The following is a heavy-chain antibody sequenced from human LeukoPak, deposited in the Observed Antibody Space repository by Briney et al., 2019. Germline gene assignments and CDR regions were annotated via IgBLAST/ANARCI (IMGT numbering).Heavy chain of an antibody. CDR2: IYYSGST. V-gene: IGHV4-39*07. J-gene: IGHJ5*02. D-gene: IGHD6-19*01. CDR3: ARRGGWFYNWFDP. Sequence: SETLSLTCTVSGGSISSSSYYWGWIRQPPGKGLEWIGSIYYSGSTYYNPSLKSRVTISVDTSKNQFSLKLSSVTAADTAVYYCARRGGWFYNWFDPWGQGTLVTVSS. CDR1: GGSISSSSYY.